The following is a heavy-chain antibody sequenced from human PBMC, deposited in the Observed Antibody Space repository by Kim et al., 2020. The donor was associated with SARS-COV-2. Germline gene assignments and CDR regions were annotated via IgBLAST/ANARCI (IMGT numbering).Heavy chain of an antibody. D-gene: IGHD3-22*01. Sequence: GGSLRLSCAASGFTFSSYWMSWVRQAPGKGLEWVANIKQDGSEKYYVDSVKGRFTISRDNAKNSLYLQMNSLRAEDTAVYYCARDRVVITRGPQLNWFDPWGQGTLVTVSS. J-gene: IGHJ5*02. CDR3: ARDRVVITRGPQLNWFDP. CDR2: IKQDGSEK. V-gene: IGHV3-7*01. CDR1: GFTFSSYW.